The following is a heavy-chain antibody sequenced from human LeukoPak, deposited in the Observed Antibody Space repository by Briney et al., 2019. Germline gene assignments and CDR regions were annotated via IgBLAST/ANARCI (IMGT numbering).Heavy chain of an antibody. Sequence: SETLSLTCTVSGGSISSSSYYWSWIRQHPGKGLAWIGYIYYSGSTYYNPSLKSRVTISVDTSKNQFSLKLSSVTAADTAVYYCARELERSYYFDYWGQGTLVTVSS. D-gene: IGHD1-1*01. J-gene: IGHJ4*02. V-gene: IGHV4-31*03. CDR1: GGSISSSSYY. CDR3: ARELERSYYFDY. CDR2: IYYSGST.